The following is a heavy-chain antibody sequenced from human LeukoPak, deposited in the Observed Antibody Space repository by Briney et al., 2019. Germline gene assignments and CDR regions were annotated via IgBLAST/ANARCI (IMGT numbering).Heavy chain of an antibody. J-gene: IGHJ4*02. CDR3: ARHLYGDYTYYFDY. CDR1: GGSISSYY. CDR2: IYYSGST. D-gene: IGHD4-17*01. Sequence: SETLSLTCTVSGGSISSYYWSWIRQPPGKGLEWIGYIYYSGSTNYNPSLKSRVTISVDTSQNQFSLKLSSVTAADTAVYYCARHLYGDYTYYFDYWGQGTLVTVSS. V-gene: IGHV4-59*08.